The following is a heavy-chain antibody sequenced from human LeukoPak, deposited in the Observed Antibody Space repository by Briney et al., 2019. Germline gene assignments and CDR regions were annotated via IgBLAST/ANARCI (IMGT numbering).Heavy chain of an antibody. CDR2: IYSGGST. CDR1: GFTVRSNY. V-gene: IGHV3-53*01. CDR3: ARDLVD. D-gene: IGHD6-6*01. J-gene: IGHJ4*02. Sequence: PGGSLRLPCAASGFTVRSNYMSWVRQARGKGLEWVSGIYSGGSTYYADSVKGRFTISRDNSKNTLYLQMNSLRAEDTAVYYCARDLVDWGQGTLVTVSS.